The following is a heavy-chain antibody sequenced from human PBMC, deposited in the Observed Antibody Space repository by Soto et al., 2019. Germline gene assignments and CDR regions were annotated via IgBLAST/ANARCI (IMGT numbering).Heavy chain of an antibody. CDR1: GFTFSSYW. D-gene: IGHD6-19*01. CDR3: ARTRPFIAVADLFDY. V-gene: IGHV3-7*03. CDR2: IKQDGSEK. J-gene: IGHJ4*02. Sequence: GGSLRLSCVASGFTFSSYWMSWVRQAPGKGLEWVANIKQDGSEKYYVDSVKGRFTISRDNAKNSLYLQMNSLRAEDTAVYYCARTRPFIAVADLFDYWGQGTLVTVSS.